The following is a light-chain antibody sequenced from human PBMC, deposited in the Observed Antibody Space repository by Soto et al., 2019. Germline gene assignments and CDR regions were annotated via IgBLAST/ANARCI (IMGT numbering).Light chain of an antibody. CDR2: DVS. CDR1: SGDVGGYNY. CDR3: RSYTSSSTYV. V-gene: IGLV2-14*01. J-gene: IGLJ1*01. Sequence: QSALTQPASVSGSPGQSMTISCTGTSGDVGGYNYVSWYQQHPGKAPKLMIYDVSNRPSGVSNRFSGSKSGNTASLTISGLQAEDEDDYYCRSYTSSSTYVFGTGTKVTVL.